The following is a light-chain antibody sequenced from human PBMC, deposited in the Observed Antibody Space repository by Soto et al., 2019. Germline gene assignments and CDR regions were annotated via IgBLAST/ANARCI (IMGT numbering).Light chain of an antibody. J-gene: IGLJ2*01. CDR2: ANT. Sequence: QSVVTQPPSVSGAPGQRVSISCTGSGSNIGAGYDVHWYRHLPGTAPKLLIYANTNRPSGVPDRFSGSKSATSASLAITGLQAEDEADYYCLSYDNSLSGVLFGGGTQLNVL. CDR3: LSYDNSLSGVL. V-gene: IGLV1-40*01. CDR1: GSNIGAGYD.